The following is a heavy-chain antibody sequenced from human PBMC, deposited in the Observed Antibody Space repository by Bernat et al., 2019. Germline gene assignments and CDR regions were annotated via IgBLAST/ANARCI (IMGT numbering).Heavy chain of an antibody. CDR1: GDSVSSKSVV. D-gene: IGHD6-19*01. V-gene: IGHV6-1*01. Sequence: QVQMQQSGPGLVKPSQTLSLTCAISGDSVSSKSVVWSWIRQSPSRGLEWLGRTYYRSKWYNDYAVSVQSRITINPGTSKKQLSLQLNSVTPEDTAVYYCARHLEVAGTYLYFAVWGRGTLVTVSS. CDR2: TYYRSKWYN. CDR3: ARHLEVAGTYLYFAV. J-gene: IGHJ2*01.